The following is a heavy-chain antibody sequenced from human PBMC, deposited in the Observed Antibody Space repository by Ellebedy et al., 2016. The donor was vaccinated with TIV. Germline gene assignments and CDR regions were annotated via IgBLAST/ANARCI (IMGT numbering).Heavy chain of an antibody. CDR2: INPNTGGT. J-gene: IGHJ4*02. D-gene: IGHD6-6*01. CDR3: ARTRWQLAFDY. Sequence: AASVKVSCKASGDTFTDYYFHWVRQAPGQGLEWMAWINPNTGGTGYAQKFQDRVNVTRDTSINTVYMELSNLRSDDTAVYYCARTRWQLAFDYWGQGTLITVSS. CDR1: GDTFTDYY. V-gene: IGHV1-2*02.